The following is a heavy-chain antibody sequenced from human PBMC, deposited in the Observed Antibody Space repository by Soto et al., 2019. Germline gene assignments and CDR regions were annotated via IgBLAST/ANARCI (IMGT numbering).Heavy chain of an antibody. Sequence: SETLSLTCTVSGGSISSYYWSWIRQPPGKGLEWIGYIYYSGSTNYNPSHKSRVTISVDTSKNQFSLKLSSVTAADTALYYCARDYGSGSYFRSLGYWGQGTLVTVSS. CDR2: IYYSGST. V-gene: IGHV4-59*12. J-gene: IGHJ4*02. CDR3: ARDYGSGSYFRSLGY. CDR1: GGSISSYY. D-gene: IGHD3-10*01.